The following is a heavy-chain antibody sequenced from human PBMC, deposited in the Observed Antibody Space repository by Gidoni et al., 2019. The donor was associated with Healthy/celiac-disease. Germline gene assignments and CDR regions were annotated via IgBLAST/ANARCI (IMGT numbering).Heavy chain of an antibody. Sequence: EVQLLDAGGGLVQPGGSLRLSCAAHGFTFSRYAMSWVRQGQGKGLEWVSAISGSGGSTYYADSVKGRFTISRDNSKNTLYLQMNSLRAEDTAVYYCAKVESTVTASDYFDYWGQGTLVTVSS. D-gene: IGHD4-17*01. J-gene: IGHJ4*02. CDR2: ISGSGGST. CDR3: AKVESTVTASDYFDY. V-gene: IGHV3-23*01. CDR1: GFTFSRYA.